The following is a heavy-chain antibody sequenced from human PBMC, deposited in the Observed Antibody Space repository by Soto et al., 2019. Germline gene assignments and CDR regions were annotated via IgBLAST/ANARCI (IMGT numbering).Heavy chain of an antibody. Sequence: SETHSLTSTVSGGSSISGGYYWSWIRKHPGKGLEWIGYIYYSGSTYYNPSLKSRVTISVDTSKNQFSLKLSSVTAADTAVYYCARGPYDSSDFNFDYWGQGTLVTVS. CDR1: GGSSISGGYY. CDR3: ARGPYDSSDFNFDY. D-gene: IGHD3-22*01. CDR2: IYYSGST. J-gene: IGHJ4*02. V-gene: IGHV4-31*03.